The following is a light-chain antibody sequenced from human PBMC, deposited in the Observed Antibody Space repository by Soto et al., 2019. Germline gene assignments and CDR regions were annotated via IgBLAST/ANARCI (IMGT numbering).Light chain of an antibody. CDR2: TAS. V-gene: IGKV1-39*01. Sequence: DIQLTQSPSSLSASVGDRVTITCRASESVRTYLNWYRQKPGKAPNLLIHTASTLESGVPTRFSGSGSGTDFTLTISSLQPEDFGIYYCQQSYSNPPTFGGGTKVEI. CDR1: ESVRTY. J-gene: IGKJ4*01. CDR3: QQSYSNPPT.